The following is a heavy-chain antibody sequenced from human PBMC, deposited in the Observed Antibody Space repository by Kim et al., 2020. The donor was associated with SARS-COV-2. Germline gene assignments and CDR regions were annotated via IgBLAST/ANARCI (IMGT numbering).Heavy chain of an antibody. V-gene: IGHV3-7*01. CDR1: GFPFSIYR. D-gene: IGHD1-1*01. J-gene: IGHJ4*01. CDR2: IKQDGSEQ. Sequence: GGSLRLSCAVSGFPFSIYRMSWVRQAPGKGPEWVAQIKQDGSEQYYVDSVKGRFIISRDNARHSLHLEMTRLRVEDTAMYYCARDSSWNHLLDSFYFDY. CDR3: ARDSSWNHLLDSFYFDY.